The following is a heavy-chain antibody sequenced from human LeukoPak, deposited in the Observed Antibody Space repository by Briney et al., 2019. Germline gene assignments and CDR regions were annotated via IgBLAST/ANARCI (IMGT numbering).Heavy chain of an antibody. CDR3: ARDRGWAKYSSSFGPDY. V-gene: IGHV3-30*02. D-gene: IGHD6-6*01. J-gene: IGHJ4*02. CDR2: IRYDESKK. CDR1: GFTFSSFG. Sequence: GGSLRLSCAASGFTFSSFGMHRVRQAPGKGLEWVAFIRYDESKKYYADSVKGRFTFSRDNSKNTLYLQMNSLRAEDTAVYYCARDRGWAKYSSSFGPDYWGQGTLVTVSS.